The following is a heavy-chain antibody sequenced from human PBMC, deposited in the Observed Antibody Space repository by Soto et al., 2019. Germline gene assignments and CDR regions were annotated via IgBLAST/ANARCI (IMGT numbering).Heavy chain of an antibody. CDR1: GFTFSSYA. Sequence: GGSLRLSCAASGFTFSSYAMHWVRQAPGKGLEWVAVISYDGSNKYYADSVKGRFTISRDNSKNTLYLQMNSLRAEDTAVYYCARDDPTRFLEWFYYGMDVWGPGTTVTVSS. J-gene: IGHJ6*02. CDR2: ISYDGSNK. CDR3: ARDDPTRFLEWFYYGMDV. D-gene: IGHD3-3*01. V-gene: IGHV3-30-3*01.